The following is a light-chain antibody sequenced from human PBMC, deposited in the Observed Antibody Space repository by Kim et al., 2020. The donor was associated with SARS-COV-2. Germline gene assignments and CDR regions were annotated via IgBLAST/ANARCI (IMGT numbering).Light chain of an antibody. CDR1: SPNIGSNS. J-gene: IGLJ2*01. Sequence: GQTGTISCSGHSPNIGSNSVYWFSQLPGTAPRLLIYRIDQRPSGVPDRFSGSKSGTSASLAISGLRSEDEAEYYCAAWDDHLSGVVFGGGTQLTVL. CDR2: RID. V-gene: IGLV1-47*01. CDR3: AAWDDHLSGVV.